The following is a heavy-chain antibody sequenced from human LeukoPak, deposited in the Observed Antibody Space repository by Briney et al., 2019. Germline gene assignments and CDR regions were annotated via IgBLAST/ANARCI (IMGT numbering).Heavy chain of an antibody. D-gene: IGHD6-19*01. Sequence: GGSLRLSCVAYGFTFDSFGMHWVRQAPGKGLDWVAVIAYDGSDENYADSVKGRFTISRDNFKNTLYLQMNSLGPEDTAMYYCARDVMAVAGTLGFDCWGQGALVTVSS. CDR1: GFTFDSFG. CDR2: IAYDGSDE. CDR3: ARDVMAVAGTLGFDC. J-gene: IGHJ4*02. V-gene: IGHV3-30*04.